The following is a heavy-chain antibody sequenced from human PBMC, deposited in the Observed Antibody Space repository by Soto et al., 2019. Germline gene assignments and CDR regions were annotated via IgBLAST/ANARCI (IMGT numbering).Heavy chain of an antibody. D-gene: IGHD5-12*01. CDR3: ARSPSGYDYYYYGMDV. J-gene: IGHJ6*02. Sequence: GESLKISCKGSGYSFTSYWIGWVRQMPGKGLEWMGIIYPGDSDTRYSPSFQGQVTISADKSISTAYLQWSSLKASDTAMYYCARSPSGYDYYYYGMDVWGQGTTVTVSS. CDR2: IYPGDSDT. CDR1: GYSFTSYW. V-gene: IGHV5-51*01.